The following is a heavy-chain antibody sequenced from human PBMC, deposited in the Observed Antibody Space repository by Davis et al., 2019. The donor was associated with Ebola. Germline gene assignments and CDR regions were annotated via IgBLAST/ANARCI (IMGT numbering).Heavy chain of an antibody. D-gene: IGHD5-18*01. CDR1: GFTFSSYA. CDR2: ISGSGGST. CDR3: AKDISSYGYSDY. J-gene: IGHJ4*02. V-gene: IGHV3-23*01. Sequence: GESLKISCAASGFTFSSYAMSWVRQAPGKGLEWVSGISGSGGSTYYADSVKGRFTISRDNSKNTLYLQMNSLRAEDTAVYYCAKDISSYGYSDYWGQGTLVTVSS.